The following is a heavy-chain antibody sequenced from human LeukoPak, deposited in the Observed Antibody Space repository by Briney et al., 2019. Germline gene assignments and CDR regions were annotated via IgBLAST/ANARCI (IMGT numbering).Heavy chain of an antibody. CDR1: GYTFTGYY. Sequence: ASVKVSCKASGYTFTGYYMHWVRQAPGQGLEWMGWINPNSGGTNYAQKFQGRVTMTRDTSISTAYMELSRLRSDDTAVYYCARAPSIRVITNFYYWGQGTLVTVSS. J-gene: IGHJ4*02. CDR3: ARAPSIRVITNFYY. D-gene: IGHD3-16*02. CDR2: INPNSGGT. V-gene: IGHV1-2*02.